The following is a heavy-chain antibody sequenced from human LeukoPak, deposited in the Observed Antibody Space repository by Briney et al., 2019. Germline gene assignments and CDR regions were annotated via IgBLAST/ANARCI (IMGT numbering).Heavy chain of an antibody. D-gene: IGHD3-10*01. Sequence: PSETLSLTCTVSGYSISSGYDWGWIRQPPGKGLEWIGSIYYRRTTYYNPSLKSRVTISVDTSKNQFSPRLSSMTAADTAVYYCARPNFRDWTMVRGPFDPWGQGTLVTVSS. V-gene: IGHV4-38-2*02. CDR1: GYSISSGYD. J-gene: IGHJ5*02. CDR2: IYYRRTT. CDR3: ARPNFRDWTMVRGPFDP.